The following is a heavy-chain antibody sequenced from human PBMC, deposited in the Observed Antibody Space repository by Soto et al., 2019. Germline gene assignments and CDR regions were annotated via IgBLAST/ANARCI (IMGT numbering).Heavy chain of an antibody. CDR1: GYTFTSYD. CDR3: GKVRDDHGVDI. CDR2: INTNNGNT. V-gene: IGHV1-8*01. D-gene: IGHD3-10*01. Sequence: QVQLVQSGADVKKPGASVKVSCKASGYTFTSYDIHWVRQATGQGLEWMGWINTNNGNTGYAQKFRGRVTMTRNIAITTAYMELSSLTSEDTALYYCGKVRDDHGVDIWGQGTMVTVSS. J-gene: IGHJ3*02.